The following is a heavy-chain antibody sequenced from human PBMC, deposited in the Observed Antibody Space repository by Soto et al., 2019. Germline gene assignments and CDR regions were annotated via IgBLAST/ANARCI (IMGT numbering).Heavy chain of an antibody. V-gene: IGHV4-4*02. CDR2: VYQSETV. J-gene: IGHJ6*03. CDR3: ARLYSYYVEV. CDR1: GGSISYNW. Sequence: QMHLQESGPGLVKPSGTLSLTCDVSGGSISYNWWSWVRQPPGKGLEWIGEVYQSETVKYNPSLKSRLTMSVDESKNQFSLRLTSVTAADTAVYYCARLYSYYVEVWGKGTTVIVSS.